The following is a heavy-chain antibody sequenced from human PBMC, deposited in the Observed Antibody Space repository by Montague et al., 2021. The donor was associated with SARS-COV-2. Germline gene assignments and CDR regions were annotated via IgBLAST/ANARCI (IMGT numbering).Heavy chain of an antibody. CDR2: DYYSEYT. CDR1: GASVSSSDHY. V-gene: IGHV4-39*01. D-gene: IGHD2/OR15-2a*01. Sequence: SETLSLTCTVSGASVSSSDHYWGWIRPPRGKLLERLGIDYYSEYTYNXXXCKGRVTISIDASNNQFPLQLNSLTATATAIYHCARRRIREDYFDFWGQGTLLTVSS. CDR3: ARRRIREDYFDF. J-gene: IGHJ4*02.